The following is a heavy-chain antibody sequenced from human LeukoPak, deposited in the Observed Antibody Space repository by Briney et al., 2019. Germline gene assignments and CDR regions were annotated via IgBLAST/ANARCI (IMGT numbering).Heavy chain of an antibody. CDR3: ARGATYYDFWKGMDV. CDR1: GYTFTIYD. J-gene: IGHJ6*02. Sequence: ASVKVSCKASGYTFTIYDIHWVRQAPGQGLEWVGWVNPNSGGTVYAQNFQGRVAMTRNTSISTAYMELSSLRSEDTAVYYCARGATYYDFWKGMDVWGQGTTVTVSS. V-gene: IGHV1-8*01. CDR2: VNPNSGGT. D-gene: IGHD3-3*01.